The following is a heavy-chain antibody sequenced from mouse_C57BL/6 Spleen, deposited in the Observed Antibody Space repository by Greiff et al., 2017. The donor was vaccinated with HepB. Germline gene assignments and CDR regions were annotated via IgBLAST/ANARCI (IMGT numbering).Heavy chain of an antibody. CDR3: AVYYYGSSYDAMDY. D-gene: IGHD1-1*01. Sequence: VQLQQSVAELVRPGASVKLSCTASGFNIKNTYMHWVKQRPEQGLEWIGRIDPANGNTKYAPKFQGKATITADTSSNTAYLPLSSLTSEDTAIYYCAVYYYGSSYDAMDYWGQGTSVTVSS. CDR1: GFNIKNTY. V-gene: IGHV14-3*01. J-gene: IGHJ4*01. CDR2: IDPANGNT.